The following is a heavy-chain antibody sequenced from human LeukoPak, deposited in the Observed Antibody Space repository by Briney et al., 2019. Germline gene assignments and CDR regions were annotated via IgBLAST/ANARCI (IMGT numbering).Heavy chain of an antibody. V-gene: IGHV4-34*01. J-gene: IGHJ6*03. D-gene: IGHD3-10*01. CDR2: INHSGST. CDR3: ARRYGSGKSYYYYYYMDV. Sequence: PSETLSLTCAVYGGSFSGYYWSWIRQPPGKGLEWIGEINHSGSTNYNPSLKSRVTISVDTSKNQFSLKLSSVTAADTAVYYCARRYGSGKSYYYYYYMDVWGKGTTVTISS. CDR1: GGSFSGYY.